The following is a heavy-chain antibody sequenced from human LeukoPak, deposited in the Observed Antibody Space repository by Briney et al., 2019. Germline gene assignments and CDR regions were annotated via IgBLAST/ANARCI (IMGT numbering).Heavy chain of an antibody. J-gene: IGHJ6*03. CDR1: GDIFNSYS. CDR2: IIPIFGST. V-gene: IGHV1-69*05. CDR3: ARVGRSRGSLPNSYYYMDV. D-gene: IGHD1-26*01. Sequence: SVKVSCNASGDIFNSYSVSWVRQAPGQGLEWMGGIIPIFGSTNYAQKFQGKVTIATDQSTRTAYMELNSLSSDDTAVYYCARVGRSRGSLPNSYYYMDVWGKGTTVTVSS.